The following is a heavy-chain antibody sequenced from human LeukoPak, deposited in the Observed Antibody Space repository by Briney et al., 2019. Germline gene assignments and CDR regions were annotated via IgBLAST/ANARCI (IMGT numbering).Heavy chain of an antibody. J-gene: IGHJ3*01. CDR2: TYYRSRWYN. Sequence: SQTLSLTCAISGDSFSSNSAAWNWVRQSPSRGLEWLGRTYYRSRWYNDYAVSVKSLITINPDTSKNQSSLQLNSVTPEDTAVYYCARGGSGGRSFDVWGQGAMVTVSS. CDR1: GDSFSSNSAA. D-gene: IGHD2-15*01. CDR3: ARGGSGGRSFDV. V-gene: IGHV6-1*01.